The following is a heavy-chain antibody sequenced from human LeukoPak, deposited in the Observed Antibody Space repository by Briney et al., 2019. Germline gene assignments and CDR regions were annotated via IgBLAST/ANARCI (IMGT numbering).Heavy chain of an antibody. CDR1: RGAISSYF. D-gene: IGHD1-1*01. Sequence: PSETLSLTCTVSRGAISSYFWSWLRQPPGEGMGWIGYLYNSGTTNYNSSLKGRVSISVDTSSNQFSLNLTSVTAADTAVYYCARALRNGHFDLWGRGTLVTVSS. CDR3: ARALRNGHFDL. CDR2: LYNSGTT. V-gene: IGHV4-59*01. J-gene: IGHJ2*01.